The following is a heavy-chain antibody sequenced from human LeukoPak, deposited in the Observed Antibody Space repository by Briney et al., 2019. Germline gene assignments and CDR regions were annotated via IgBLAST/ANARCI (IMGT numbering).Heavy chain of an antibody. D-gene: IGHD6-13*01. J-gene: IGHJ4*02. CDR2: IYSSGST. V-gene: IGHV3-23*05. Sequence: GGSLRLSCAASGFTFSSYAMSWVRQAPGKGLEWVSVIYSSGSTYYADSVKGRFTISRDNSRNTLHLQMNTLRAEDTAVYYCASRIATAGSVDYWGQGTLVTVSS. CDR3: ASRIATAGSVDY. CDR1: GFTFSSYA.